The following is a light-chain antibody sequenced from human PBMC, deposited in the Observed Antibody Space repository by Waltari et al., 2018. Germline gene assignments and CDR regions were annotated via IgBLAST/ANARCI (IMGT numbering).Light chain of an antibody. CDR1: SLRSYY. V-gene: IGLV3-19*01. J-gene: IGLJ2*01. CDR2: GKT. CDR3: NSRDSSGNHVL. Sequence: SSELTQDPAVSVALGQTVRITCQGDSLRSYYASWYQQKPGQAPVLVIYGKTNRPSGIPDRISGSTSGNTASLTISGAQAEDEADYYCNSRDSSGNHVLFGGGTKLTVL.